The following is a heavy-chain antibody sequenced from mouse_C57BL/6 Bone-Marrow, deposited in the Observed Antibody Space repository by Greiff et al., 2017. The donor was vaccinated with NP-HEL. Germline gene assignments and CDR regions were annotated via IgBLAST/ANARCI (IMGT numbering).Heavy chain of an antibody. CDR3: ASYDYDGVAY. CDR2: IWGVGST. Sequence: VQRVESGPGLVAPSQSLSITCTVSGFSLTSYGVDWVRQSPGKGLEWLGVIWGVGSTNYNSALKSRLSISKDNSKSQVFLKMNSLQTDDTAMYYCASYDYDGVAYWGQGTLVTVSA. V-gene: IGHV2-6*01. CDR1: GFSLTSYG. D-gene: IGHD2-4*01. J-gene: IGHJ3*01.